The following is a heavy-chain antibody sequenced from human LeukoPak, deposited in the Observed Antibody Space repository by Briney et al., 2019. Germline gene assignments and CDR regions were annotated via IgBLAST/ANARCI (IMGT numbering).Heavy chain of an antibody. V-gene: IGHV3-23*01. D-gene: IGHD3-10*01. CDR2: ISGSSGST. J-gene: IGHJ4*02. CDR3: ARGGTMVRGVFDY. Sequence: GGSLRLSCAASGFTFSSYAMNWVRQAPGKGLEWVSAISGSSGSTYYADSVKGRFTISRDNSKNSLYLQMNSLRAEDTAVYYCARGGTMVRGVFDYWGQGTLVTVSS. CDR1: GFTFSSYA.